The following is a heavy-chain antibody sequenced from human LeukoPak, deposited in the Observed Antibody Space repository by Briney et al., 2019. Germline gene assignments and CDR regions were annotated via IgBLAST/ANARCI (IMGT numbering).Heavy chain of an antibody. CDR2: IRSDGSNK. CDR3: ARRFGAARDDYMDV. Sequence: GGSLRLSCAASGFTFSSYGMHWVRQAPGKGLEWVAFIRSDGSNKYYADSVKGRFTISRDNSKNTLYLQMNSLRAEDTAVYYCARRFGAARDDYMDVWGKGTTVTVSS. V-gene: IGHV3-30*02. CDR1: GFTFSSYG. D-gene: IGHD3-16*01. J-gene: IGHJ6*03.